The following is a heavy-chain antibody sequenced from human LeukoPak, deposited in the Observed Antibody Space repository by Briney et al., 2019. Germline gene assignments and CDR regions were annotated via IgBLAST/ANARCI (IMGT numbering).Heavy chain of an antibody. Sequence: GGSLRLSCAASGFTLSSYAMSWVRQAPGKGLEWVSAISDSGGSAYYADSVKGRFTISRDNSKNTLYLQMNSLRAEDTAVYYCAKDQAEYYYDSSGYWLYWGQGTLVTVSS. CDR3: AKDQAEYYYDSSGYWLY. CDR2: ISDSGGSA. CDR1: GFTLSSYA. D-gene: IGHD3-22*01. V-gene: IGHV3-23*01. J-gene: IGHJ4*02.